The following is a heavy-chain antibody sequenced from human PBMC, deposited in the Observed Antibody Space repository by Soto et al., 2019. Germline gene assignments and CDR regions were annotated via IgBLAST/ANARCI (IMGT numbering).Heavy chain of an antibody. CDR3: ARVGPWVPYYYDSSPYTFENWFDP. J-gene: IGHJ5*02. CDR1: GYSISSGYY. V-gene: IGHV4-38-2*01. CDR2: IYHGGST. D-gene: IGHD3-22*01. Sequence: PSAPLSLTCAVSGYSISSGYYWGWLRQPPGKGLEWIGIIYHGGSTYYNPSLNSRVTLSIDMTNNHVSLILNSVTAADTAVYYCARVGPWVPYYYDSSPYTFENWFDPWGQGTLVTVSS.